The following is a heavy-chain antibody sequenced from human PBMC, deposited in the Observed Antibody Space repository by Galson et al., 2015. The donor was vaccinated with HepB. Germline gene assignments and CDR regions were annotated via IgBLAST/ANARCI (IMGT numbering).Heavy chain of an antibody. V-gene: IGHV3-20*04. Sequence: SLRLSCAASGFTFDDYGMSWVRQAPGKGLEWVSGINWNGGSTGYADSVKGRFTISRDNAKNSLYLQMNSLRAEDTALYYCARAGDSYGPELEYYFDYWGQGTLVTVSS. CDR3: ARAGDSYGPELEYYFDY. D-gene: IGHD5-18*01. CDR1: GFTFDDYG. CDR2: INWNGGST. J-gene: IGHJ4*02.